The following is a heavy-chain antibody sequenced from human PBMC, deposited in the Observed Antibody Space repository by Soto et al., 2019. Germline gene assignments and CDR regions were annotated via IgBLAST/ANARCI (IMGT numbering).Heavy chain of an antibody. CDR3: ARDRELCSGRSYYSPPDYYYYMDV. CDR2: IYNSGST. Sequence: QVQLQESGPGLVKPSETLSLTCTVSGVSISSSYCNWIRQPPGQGLEWMGYIYNSGSTNYNSSPKRLVRITVDTDKNQFALGLKSGTAAATATSYCARDRELCSGRSYYSPPDYYYYMDVWGKGTTVTVS. J-gene: IGHJ6*03. V-gene: IGHV4-59*01. D-gene: IGHD2-15*01. CDR1: GVSISSSY.